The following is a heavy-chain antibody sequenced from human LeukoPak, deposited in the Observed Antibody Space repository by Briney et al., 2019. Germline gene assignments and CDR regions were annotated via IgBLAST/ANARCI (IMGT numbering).Heavy chain of an antibody. CDR1: GFTFSSYA. D-gene: IGHD2-21*02. CDR2: ISSITSNT. V-gene: IGHV3-23*01. CDR3: AKRLGDPRAFDY. Sequence: GGSLRLSCAASGFTFSSYAMSWVRQAPGKGLEWVSTISSITSNTYYADSVRGRFTISGDNSKNTLYLQMDGLRADDTAVYYCAKRLGDPRAFDYWGQGTLVTVSS. J-gene: IGHJ4*02.